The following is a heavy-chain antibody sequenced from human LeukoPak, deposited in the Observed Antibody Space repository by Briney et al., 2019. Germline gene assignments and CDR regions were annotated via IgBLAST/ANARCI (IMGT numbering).Heavy chain of an antibody. CDR2: IYTSGST. D-gene: IGHD6-13*01. V-gene: IGHV4-61*02. J-gene: IGHJ5*02. CDR1: GGSISSDTYY. CDR3: ASSAAAGTSGWFDP. Sequence: PSETLSLTCSVSGGSISSDTYYWSWIRQPAGKGLEWIGRIYTSGSTNYNPSLKSRVTMSVDTSKNQFSLKLSSVTAADTAVYYCASSAAAGTSGWFDPWGQGTLVTVSS.